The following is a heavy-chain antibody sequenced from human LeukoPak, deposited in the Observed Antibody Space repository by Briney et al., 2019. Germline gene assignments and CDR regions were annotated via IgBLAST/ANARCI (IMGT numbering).Heavy chain of an antibody. J-gene: IGHJ4*02. V-gene: IGHV3-7*04. CDR1: GFTFSTYW. CDR3: ARGASY. CDR2: IKPDGSEK. Sequence: TGGSLRLSCAVSGFTFSTYWMNWVRQAPGKGPEWLANIKPDGSEKFYVDSVKGRFTVSRDNAKNLLYLQMNSLRAEDTALYYCARGASYWGQGTLVTVSS.